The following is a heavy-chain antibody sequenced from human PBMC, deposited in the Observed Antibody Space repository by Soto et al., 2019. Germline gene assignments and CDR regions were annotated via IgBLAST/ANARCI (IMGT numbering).Heavy chain of an antibody. V-gene: IGHV1-69*13. CDR1: GGTFSSYA. CDR3: ARESYYYDSSGQADAFDI. CDR2: IIPIFGTA. J-gene: IGHJ3*02. Sequence: ASVKVSCKASGGTFSSYAISWVRQAPGQGLEWMGGIIPIFGTANYAQKFQGRVTITADESTSTAYIELSSLRSEDAAVYYCARESYYYDSSGQADAFDIWGQGTMVTVSS. D-gene: IGHD3-22*01.